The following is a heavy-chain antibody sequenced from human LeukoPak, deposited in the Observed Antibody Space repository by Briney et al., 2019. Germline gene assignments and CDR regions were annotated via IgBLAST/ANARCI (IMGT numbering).Heavy chain of an antibody. J-gene: IGHJ3*02. CDR3: ARDCVFGYSSGDDAFDI. V-gene: IGHV3-30*02. CDR2: IRYDGSNK. D-gene: IGHD6-19*01. CDR1: GFTFSSYG. Sequence: PGGSLRLSCAASGFTFSSYGMHWVRQAPGKGLEWVAFIRYDGSNKYYADSVKGRFTISRDNAKNSLYLQMNSLRAEDTAVYYCARDCVFGYSSGDDAFDIWGQGTMVTVSS.